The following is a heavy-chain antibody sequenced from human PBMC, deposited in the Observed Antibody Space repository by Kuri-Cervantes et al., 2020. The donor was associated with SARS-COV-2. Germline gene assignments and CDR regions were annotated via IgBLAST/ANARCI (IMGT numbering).Heavy chain of an antibody. CDR1: GFTFSGSA. Sequence: GESLKTSCAASGFTFSGSAMHWVRQASGKGLEWVGRIRSKANSYATAYAASVKGRFTISRDDSKNTAYLQMNSLKTEDTAVYYCTSRTMDVWGQGTTVIVSS. CDR2: IRSKANSYAT. V-gene: IGHV3-73*01. CDR3: TSRTMDV. J-gene: IGHJ6*02.